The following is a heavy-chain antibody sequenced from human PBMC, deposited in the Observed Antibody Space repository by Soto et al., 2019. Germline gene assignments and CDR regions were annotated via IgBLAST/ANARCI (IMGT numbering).Heavy chain of an antibody. Sequence: GGSLRLSCAASGFTFSSYAMSWVRQAPGKGLEWVSAISGSGGSTYYADSVEGRFTISRDNSKNTLYLQMNSLRAEDTAVYYCAKGTAMVIIWVTYFDYWGQGTLVTVSS. CDR2: ISGSGGST. J-gene: IGHJ4*02. D-gene: IGHD3-3*01. CDR1: GFTFSSYA. V-gene: IGHV3-23*01. CDR3: AKGTAMVIIWVTYFDY.